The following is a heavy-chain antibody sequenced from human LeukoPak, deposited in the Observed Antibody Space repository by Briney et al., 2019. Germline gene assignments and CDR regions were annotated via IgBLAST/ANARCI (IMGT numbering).Heavy chain of an antibody. CDR1: GGSFSGYY. CDR3: ARTRSLRAAPFDY. D-gene: IGHD2-15*01. J-gene: IGHJ4*02. V-gene: IGHV4-59*10. CDR2: IYTSGSA. Sequence: PSETLSLTCAVYGGSFSGYYWSWIRQPAGKGLEWIGRIYTSGSANYNPSLKSRVTMSVDTSKNQFSLKLSSVTAADTAVYYCARTRSLRAAPFDYWGQGTLVTVSS.